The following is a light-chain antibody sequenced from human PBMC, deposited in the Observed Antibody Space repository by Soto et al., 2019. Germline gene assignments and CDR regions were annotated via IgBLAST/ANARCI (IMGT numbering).Light chain of an antibody. V-gene: IGLV2-8*01. Sequence: QSVLTQPPSASGSPGQSVTISCTGTKNDIGVYDFVSWYQHHPGKAPRLIIYEVVQRPSGVPDRFSGSKSGNTASLTVSGLQAAYEADYFCKSYAGSNTYVCGSGTKVTVL. CDR2: EVV. CDR3: KSYAGSNTYV. J-gene: IGLJ1*01. CDR1: KNDIGVYDF.